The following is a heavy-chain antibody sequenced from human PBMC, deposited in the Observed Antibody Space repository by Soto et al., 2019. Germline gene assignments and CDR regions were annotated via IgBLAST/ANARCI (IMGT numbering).Heavy chain of an antibody. V-gene: IGHV3-21*01. CDR1: GFTFSSYS. D-gene: IGHD3-22*01. J-gene: IGHJ3*02. Sequence: GGSLRLSCAASGFTFSSYSMNWFRQAPGKGLEWVSSISSSSSYIYYADSVKGRFTISRDNAKNSLYLQMNSLRAEDTAVYYCARVYYYDSSGYQNDAFDIWGQGTMVTVSS. CDR2: ISSSSSYI. CDR3: ARVYYYDSSGYQNDAFDI.